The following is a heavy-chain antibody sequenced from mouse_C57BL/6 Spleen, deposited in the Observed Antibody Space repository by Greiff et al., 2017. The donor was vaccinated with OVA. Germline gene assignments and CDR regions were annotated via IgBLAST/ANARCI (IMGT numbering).Heavy chain of an antibody. J-gene: IGHJ4*01. CDR2: IYPGDGDT. Sequence: QVQLKESGAELVKPGASVKISCKASGYAFSSYWMYWVKQRPGKGLEWIGQIYPGDGDTNYNGKFKGKATLTADKSSSTAYMQLSSLTSEDSAVYFCARSGAMDYWGQGTSVTVSS. V-gene: IGHV1-80*01. CDR1: GYAFSSYW. D-gene: IGHD3-1*01. CDR3: ARSGAMDY.